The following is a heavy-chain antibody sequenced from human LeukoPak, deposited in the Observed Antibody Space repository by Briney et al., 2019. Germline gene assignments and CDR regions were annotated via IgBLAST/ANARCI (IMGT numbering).Heavy chain of an antibody. Sequence: GGSLRLSCASSGFTFSSYAMSWVRQAPGKGLEWVSAISGSGCSTYYADSVKGRFTIPRDNSKNTLYLQLNSLRAEDTGVYYCAKDPKCASCSGGSWGQGTLVTVSS. V-gene: IGHV3-23*01. J-gene: IGHJ4*02. CDR2: ISGSGCST. CDR1: GFTFSSYA. CDR3: AKDPKCASCSGGS. D-gene: IGHD2-15*01.